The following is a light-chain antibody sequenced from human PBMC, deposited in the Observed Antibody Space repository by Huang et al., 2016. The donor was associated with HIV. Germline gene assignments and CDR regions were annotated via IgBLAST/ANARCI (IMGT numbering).Light chain of an antibody. V-gene: IGKV3-11*01. J-gene: IGKJ1*01. CDR2: DAS. CDR3: QQRSNWPRT. CDR1: QSVSSY. Sequence: EIVLTQSPATLSLSPGARATLSCRASQSVSSYFAWYQQKPGQSPRLLIYDASSRATGIPARFSGSGSGTEFTLNISSLEPEDFAVYYCQQRSNWPRTFGQGTKVEIK.